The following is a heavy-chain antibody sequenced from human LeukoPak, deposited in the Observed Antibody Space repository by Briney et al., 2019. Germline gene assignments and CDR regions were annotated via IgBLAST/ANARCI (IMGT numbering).Heavy chain of an antibody. J-gene: IGHJ4*02. CDR3: ARRVGASQRGFDY. CDR2: IYPGDSDI. Sequence: GESLQISCQGSGYVFTNYWIGWVRPMPGKGLEWMGIIYPGDSDIRYSPSFQGQVTISADKSISTAYLQWSSLKASDTAMYYCARRVGASQRGFDYWGQGTLVTVSS. V-gene: IGHV5-51*01. D-gene: IGHD1-26*01. CDR1: GYVFTNYW.